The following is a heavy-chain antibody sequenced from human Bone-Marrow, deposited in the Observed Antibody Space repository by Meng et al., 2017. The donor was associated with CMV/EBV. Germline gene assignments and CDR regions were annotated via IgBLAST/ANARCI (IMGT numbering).Heavy chain of an antibody. V-gene: IGHV3-30*04. CDR2: ISYDGSNK. CDR3: ARDPNAVLAVAGTGGWFDP. D-gene: IGHD6-19*01. J-gene: IGHJ5*02. Sequence: GESLKISCAASGFTFSSYTMHWVRQAPGKGLEWVAVISYDGSNKYYADSVKGRFTISRDNSKNTLYLQMNSLRAEDTAVYYCARDPNAVLAVAGTGGWFDPWGQGNLVTVSS. CDR1: GFTFSSYT.